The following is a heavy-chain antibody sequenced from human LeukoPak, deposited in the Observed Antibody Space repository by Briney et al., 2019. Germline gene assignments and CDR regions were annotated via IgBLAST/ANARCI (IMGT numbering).Heavy chain of an antibody. CDR2: IIPIFGTA. D-gene: IGHD3-9*01. CDR3: ARDSVVAYYDILTGYRSFDY. CDR1: GGTFSSYA. Sequence: SVKVSCKASGGTFSSYAISWVRQAPGQGLEWMGGIIPIFGTANYAQKFQGRVTITADESTSTAYMELSSLRSEDTAVYYCARDSVVAYYDILTGYRSFDYWGQGTLVTVSS. V-gene: IGHV1-69*13. J-gene: IGHJ4*02.